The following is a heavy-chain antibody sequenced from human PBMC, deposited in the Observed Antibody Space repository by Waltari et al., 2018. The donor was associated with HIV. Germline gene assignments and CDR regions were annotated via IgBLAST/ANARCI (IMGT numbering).Heavy chain of an antibody. J-gene: IGHJ4*02. CDR1: GGSISNRAYY. CDR3: ARDRDGSGALDY. V-gene: IGHV4-31*01. D-gene: IGHD3-10*01. Sequence: QVQLQESGPGLVKPSQTLSLTCTVSGGSISNRAYYWSWIRQHPGKGLQWIGYIYDSGRTYYNPSLRSLVTLSVDTSKNQFSLKVKSVTAADTAMYYCARDRDGSGALDYWGQGNLVTVSA. CDR2: IYDSGRT.